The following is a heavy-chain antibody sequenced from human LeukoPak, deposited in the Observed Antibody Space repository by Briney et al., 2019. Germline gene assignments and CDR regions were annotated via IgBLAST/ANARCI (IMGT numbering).Heavy chain of an antibody. V-gene: IGHV3-74*01. D-gene: IGHD1-26*01. CDR2: INSDGGST. CDR3: ARGPRGSYYVDY. Sequence: GGSLRLSCAASGFTFSNYWMHWVRQAPGKGLVCVSRINSDGGSTNFADSVKGRFTISRDNAENTLYLQMNSLRAEDTAVYYCARGPRGSYYVDYWGQGTLVTVSS. J-gene: IGHJ4*02. CDR1: GFTFSNYW.